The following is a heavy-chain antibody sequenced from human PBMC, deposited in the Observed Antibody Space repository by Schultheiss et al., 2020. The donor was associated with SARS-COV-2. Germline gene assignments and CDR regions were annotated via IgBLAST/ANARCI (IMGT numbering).Heavy chain of an antibody. Sequence: GESLKISCAASGFTFSSYSMNWVRQAPGKGLEWVSSISSSSSYIYYADSVKGRFTISRDNAKNSLYLQMNSLRAEDTAVYYCARVLRFLEWLLEGRKYYYGMDVWGQGTTVTVSS. D-gene: IGHD3-3*01. CDR3: ARVLRFLEWLLEGRKYYYGMDV. V-gene: IGHV3-21*01. J-gene: IGHJ6*02. CDR2: ISSSSSYI. CDR1: GFTFSSYS.